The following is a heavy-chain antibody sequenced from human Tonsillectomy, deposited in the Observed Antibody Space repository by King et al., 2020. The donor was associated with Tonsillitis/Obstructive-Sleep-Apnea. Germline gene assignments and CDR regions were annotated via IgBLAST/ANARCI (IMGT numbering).Heavy chain of an antibody. CDR3: ARDMVLEAGGDAFDI. CDR1: GGSISSYY. Sequence: VQLQESGPGLVKPSETLSLTCTVSGGSISSYYWSWIRQPPGKGLEWIGYNYDSGSTNSHPSLKSRVTISVDTSKSQFSLKLTSLTAADTAVYYCARDMVLEAGGDAFDIWGKGTMVIVSS. CDR2: NYDSGST. V-gene: IGHV4-59*01. D-gene: IGHD2-8*01. J-gene: IGHJ3*02.